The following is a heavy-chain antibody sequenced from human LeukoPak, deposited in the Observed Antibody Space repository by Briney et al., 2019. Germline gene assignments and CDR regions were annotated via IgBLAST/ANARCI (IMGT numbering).Heavy chain of an antibody. J-gene: IGHJ6*02. CDR2: IYHSGST. V-gene: IGHV4-34*01. CDR3: ARGRGYYYGSGSPDYYGMDV. D-gene: IGHD3-10*01. Sequence: SETLSLTCAVSGGSFSGYYWTWIRQPPGKGLEWIGYIYHSGSTYYNPSLKSRVTISVDRSKNQFSLKLSSVTAADTAVYYCARGRGYYYGSGSPDYYGMDVWGQGTTVTVSS. CDR1: GGSFSGYY.